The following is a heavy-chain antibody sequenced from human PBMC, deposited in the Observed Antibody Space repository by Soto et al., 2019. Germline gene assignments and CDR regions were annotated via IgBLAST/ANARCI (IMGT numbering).Heavy chain of an antibody. CDR2: IIPIFGTA. CDR3: ANLMTGYSSSSEWFDP. CDR1: GGTFSSYA. Sequence: GASVKVSCKASGGTFSSYAISWVRQAPGQGLEWMGGIIPIFGTANYAQKFQGRVTITADESTSTAYMELSSLRSEDTAVYYCANLMTGYSSSSEWFDPWGQGTLVTVSS. J-gene: IGHJ5*02. V-gene: IGHV1-69*13. D-gene: IGHD6-6*01.